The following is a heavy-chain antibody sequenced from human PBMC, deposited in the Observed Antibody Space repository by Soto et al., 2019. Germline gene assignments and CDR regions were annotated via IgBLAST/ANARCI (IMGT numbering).Heavy chain of an antibody. J-gene: IGHJ5*02. D-gene: IGHD6-13*01. CDR1: GGSFSGYS. V-gene: IGHV4-34*01. Sequence: QVQLQQWGAGLLKPSETLSLTCAVYGGSFSGYSWSWIRQPPGRGLEWIGEINHSGSTNYNPSLKSRVTISVDTSKNQFSLKLSSVTAADTAVYYCARLEVAAAGTSWFDPWGQGTLVTVSS. CDR3: ARLEVAAAGTSWFDP. CDR2: INHSGST.